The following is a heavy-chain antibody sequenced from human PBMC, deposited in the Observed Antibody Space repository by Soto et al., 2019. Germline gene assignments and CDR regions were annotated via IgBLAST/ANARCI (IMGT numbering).Heavy chain of an antibody. CDR2: IYHSGST. Sequence: SETLSLTCAVYGGSISSNKWWSWVRQPPGKGLEWIGEIYHSGSTNYNPSLKSRVTISPDKSKNQFSLKLTSVTAADSAVYYCARDDHIVVVPTSLGAMDVWGQGTTVTAP. CDR3: ARDDHIVVVPTSLGAMDV. J-gene: IGHJ6*02. D-gene: IGHD2-2*01. V-gene: IGHV4-4*02. CDR1: GGSISSNKW.